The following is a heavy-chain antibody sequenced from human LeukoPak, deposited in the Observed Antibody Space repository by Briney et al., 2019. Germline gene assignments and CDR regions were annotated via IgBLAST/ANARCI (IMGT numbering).Heavy chain of an antibody. Sequence: GGSLRLSCAASGVTFSSSWMSWVRQAPGKGLEWVANIKKDGSERYYVDSVKGRFTISRDNAKNSLYLQMNSLRGDDTAVYYCAKDVGKWESLHFFDYWGQGTLVTVSS. CDR2: IKKDGSER. V-gene: IGHV3-7*03. CDR3: AKDVGKWESLHFFDY. J-gene: IGHJ4*02. CDR1: GVTFSSSW. D-gene: IGHD1-26*01.